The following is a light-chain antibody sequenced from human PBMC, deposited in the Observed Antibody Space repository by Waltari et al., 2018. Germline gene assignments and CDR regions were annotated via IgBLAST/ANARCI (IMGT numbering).Light chain of an antibody. CDR3: YSYAGSAIWV. CDR2: EDN. J-gene: IGLJ3*02. V-gene: IGLV2-23*01. CDR1: SSAVGSYNL. Sequence: QSALTQPASVSGSPGQSITISCTGTSSAVGSYNLVSWYQQHPGKAPKLMIYEDNKRPSGVSNRFSGSKSGNTASLTISGLQAEDEADYYCYSYAGSAIWVFGGGTKLTVL.